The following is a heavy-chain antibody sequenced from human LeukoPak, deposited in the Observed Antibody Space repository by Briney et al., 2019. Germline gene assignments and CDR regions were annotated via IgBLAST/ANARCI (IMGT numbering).Heavy chain of an antibody. CDR3: ATGQTTPVLVDTLHF. V-gene: IGHV1-24*01. D-gene: IGHD4-17*01. CDR2: YDPDDAET. J-gene: IGHJ4*02. Sequence: ASVKVSCKVSGYTVTEFSIHWVRQAPGKGLEWMGGYDPDDAETVFARKFQGRVTMTGDTSTNTAYMELTSLISEDTAVYYCATGQTTPVLVDTLHFWGQGTLVTVSS. CDR1: GYTVTEFS.